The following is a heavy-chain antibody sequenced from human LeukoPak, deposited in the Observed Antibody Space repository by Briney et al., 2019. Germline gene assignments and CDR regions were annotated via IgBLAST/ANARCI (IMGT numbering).Heavy chain of an antibody. CDR2: MNPNSGGT. D-gene: IGHD5-24*01. J-gene: IGHJ4*02. CDR3: ARAAMNLDGYNWWYFDY. Sequence: SVKVSCKASGYTFTSYDINWVRQATGQGLEWMGWMNPNSGGTNYAQKFQGWVTMTRDTSISTAYMELSRLRSDDTAVYYCARAAMNLDGYNWWYFDYWGQGTLVTVSS. V-gene: IGHV1-2*04. CDR1: GYTFTSYD.